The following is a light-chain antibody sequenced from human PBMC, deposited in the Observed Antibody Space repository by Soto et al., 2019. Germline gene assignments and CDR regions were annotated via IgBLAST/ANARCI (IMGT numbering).Light chain of an antibody. Sequence: EIVLTQSPATLSLSPGERATLSCRASQSVKTFLVWYQQRPGQAPRLLIYDASHRATGIPARFSGSGSGTEFTLTITSLQSEDFAVYYCQQYNNWPPGTFGQGTKVDIK. J-gene: IGKJ1*01. CDR2: DAS. V-gene: IGKV3-15*01. CDR3: QQYNNWPPGT. CDR1: QSVKTF.